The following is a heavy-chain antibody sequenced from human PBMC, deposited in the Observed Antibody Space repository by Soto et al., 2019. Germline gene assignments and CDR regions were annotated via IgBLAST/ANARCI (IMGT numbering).Heavy chain of an antibody. CDR2: IFYSGTT. V-gene: IGHV4-59*01. D-gene: IGHD2-15*01. J-gene: IGHJ5*02. CDR3: VRELSRGWFDP. CDR1: NDSISSYY. Sequence: PSETLSLNLTVYNDSISSYYWSWIRQPPGKGLEWIGYIFYSGTTNYNPSLKSRVTISVDRSKSQFSLKLTSVTAADAAVYYCVRELSRGWFDPWGQGTLVTVSS.